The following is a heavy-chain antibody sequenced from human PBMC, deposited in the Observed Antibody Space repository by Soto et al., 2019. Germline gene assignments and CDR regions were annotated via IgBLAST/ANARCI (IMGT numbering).Heavy chain of an antibody. CDR2: IYWDDDK. Sequence: QITLKESGPTLVNPTQSLTLTCTFSGFSLSTTGVGVGWIRQPPGKALEWLAIIYWDDDKRYSPSLKSRLTITTDTSNNQVVLTMTHMDPVDTATYYCARESRRFFDCWGQGTLVTVSS. CDR3: ARESRRFFDC. V-gene: IGHV2-5*02. J-gene: IGHJ4*02. D-gene: IGHD2-2*01. CDR1: GFSLSTTGVG.